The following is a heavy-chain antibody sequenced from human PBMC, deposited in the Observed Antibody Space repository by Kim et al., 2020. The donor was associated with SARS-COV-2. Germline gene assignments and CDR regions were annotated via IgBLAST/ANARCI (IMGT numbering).Heavy chain of an antibody. CDR3: ARRYWGCSSTSCLYYFDC. V-gene: IGHV4-61*01. Sequence: SETLSLTCTVSGGSVSSGSYYWSWIRQPPGKGLEWIGYIYYSGSTNYNPSLKSRVTISVDTSKNQLSLKLSSVTAADTAVYYCARRYWGCSSTSCLYYFDCWGQGTLVTVSS. J-gene: IGHJ4*02. CDR1: GGSVSSGSYY. CDR2: IYYSGST. D-gene: IGHD2-2*01.